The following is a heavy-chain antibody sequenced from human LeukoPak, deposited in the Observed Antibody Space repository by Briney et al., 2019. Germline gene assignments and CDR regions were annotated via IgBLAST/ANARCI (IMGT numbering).Heavy chain of an antibody. D-gene: IGHD3-3*01. CDR3: ARRGNPKPFWSGPLTEAFDI. CDR1: GGTFSSYA. J-gene: IGHJ3*02. CDR2: IIAIFGTA. V-gene: IGHV1-69*05. Sequence: SVKVSCKASGGTFSSYAISWVRQAPGQGLEWMGGIIAIFGTANYAQKFQGRVTITTDESTSTAYMELSSLRSEDTAVYYCARRGNPKPFWSGPLTEAFDIWGQGTMVTVSS.